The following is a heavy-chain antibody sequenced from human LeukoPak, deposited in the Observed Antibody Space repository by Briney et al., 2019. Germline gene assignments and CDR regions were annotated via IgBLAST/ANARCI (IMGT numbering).Heavy chain of an antibody. Sequence: PGGSLRLSCAASGFTFSNYAMSWVRQAPGKGLDWVSTISGSGGTTYYADSVKGRFTISRDNSKNTLYLQVNSLRAEDTAVYYCAKATYELCAVHDCWGQGTLVTVSS. V-gene: IGHV3-23*01. CDR3: AKATYELCAVHDC. CDR1: GFTFSNYA. D-gene: IGHD3-10*02. CDR2: ISGSGGTT. J-gene: IGHJ4*02.